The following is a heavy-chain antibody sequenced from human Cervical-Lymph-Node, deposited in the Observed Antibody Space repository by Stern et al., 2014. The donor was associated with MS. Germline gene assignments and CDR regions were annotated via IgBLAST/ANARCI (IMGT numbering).Heavy chain of an antibody. CDR1: GGSISSSSYY. Sequence: QVQLQESGPGLVKPSETLSLTCTVSGGSISSSSYYWGWIRQPPGKGLEWIGSIYYSGSTYYNPSLKSRVTISVDTSKNQFSLKLSSVTAADTAVYYCARAYYGGNSGFYYFDYWGQGTLVTVSS. J-gene: IGHJ4*02. CDR3: ARAYYGGNSGFYYFDY. V-gene: IGHV4-39*01. CDR2: IYYSGST. D-gene: IGHD4-23*01.